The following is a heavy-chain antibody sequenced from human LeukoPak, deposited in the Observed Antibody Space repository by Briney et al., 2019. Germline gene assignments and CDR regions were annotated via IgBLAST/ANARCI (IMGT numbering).Heavy chain of an antibody. J-gene: IGHJ5*02. CDR1: GYSITTGFS. Sequence: PSETLSLTCAVSGYSITTGFSWGWIRQPPGKGLEWIATISYNGNTYHNPSLKSRVTISADTSKNQFSVRLTSVTAADTAVYYCAREGAVPGIDPWGQGKSVTISS. D-gene: IGHD3-16*01. V-gene: IGHV4-38-2*02. CDR3: AREGAVPGIDP. CDR2: ISYNGNT.